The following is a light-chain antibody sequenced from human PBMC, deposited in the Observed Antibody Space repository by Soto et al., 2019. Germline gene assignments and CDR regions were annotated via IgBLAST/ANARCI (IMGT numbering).Light chain of an antibody. J-gene: IGKJ2*01. CDR2: AAS. V-gene: IGKV1D-12*01. Sequence: DIQVTQSPSSLTASVGDRVTITCRASQDIRTYLAWYQQKPGKAPKLLIFAASTLLSGVPPRFIGSGSGTDFTLTISNLQHEDFATYYCQQGNALMYTFGQGTKLEIK. CDR1: QDIRTY. CDR3: QQGNALMYT.